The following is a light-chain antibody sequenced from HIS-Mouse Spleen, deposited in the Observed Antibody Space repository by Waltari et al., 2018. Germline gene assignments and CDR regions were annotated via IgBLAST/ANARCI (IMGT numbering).Light chain of an antibody. Sequence: DIQLTQPPSFLSASVGDRVTITCRASQCISSYLAWYHQKPGKAHKLLIYAASTLQSGVPSMFSGSGYGTEFTLTVSSLQPEDFATYYCQPLNSYPPPLGPGTKVEIK. CDR3: QPLNSYPPP. CDR2: AAS. V-gene: IGKV1-9*01. CDR1: QCISSY. J-gene: IGKJ1*01.